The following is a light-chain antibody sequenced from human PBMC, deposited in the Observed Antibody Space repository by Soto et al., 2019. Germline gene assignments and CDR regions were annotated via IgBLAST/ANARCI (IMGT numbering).Light chain of an antibody. CDR2: KAS. V-gene: IGKV1-5*03. CDR3: QQYNSYSRT. CDR1: QSISSW. Sequence: DIQMTQSPSTLSASVGDRVTITCRASQSISSWLAWYQQKPGKAPKLLIYKASSLESGVPSRFSGSGSGTEFTRTISSLQPDDVATYYCQQYNSYSRTFGQGTKVEIK. J-gene: IGKJ1*01.